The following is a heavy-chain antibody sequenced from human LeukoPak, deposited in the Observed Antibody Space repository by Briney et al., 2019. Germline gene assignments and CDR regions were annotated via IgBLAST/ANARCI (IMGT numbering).Heavy chain of an antibody. CDR1: GYTFTGYY. J-gene: IGHJ4*02. D-gene: IGHD5-18*01. Sequence: ASVKVSCKASGYTFTGYYMHWVRQAPGLGLEWMGWINPNSGGTNYAQKFQGRVTMTRDTSISTAYMELSRLRSYDTAVYYCAREGGYSYGYSYWGQGTLVTVSS. CDR2: INPNSGGT. CDR3: AREGGYSYGYSY. V-gene: IGHV1-2*02.